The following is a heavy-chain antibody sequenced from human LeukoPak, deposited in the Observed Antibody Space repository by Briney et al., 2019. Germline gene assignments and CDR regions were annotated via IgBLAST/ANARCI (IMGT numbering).Heavy chain of an antibody. V-gene: IGHV4-61*01. J-gene: IGHJ3*02. CDR1: GGSVSSGSYY. CDR2: IYYSGST. Sequence: SETLSLTCTVSGGSVSSGSYYWSWIRQPPGKGLEWIGYIYYSGSTNYNPSLKSRVTISVDTSKNQFSLKLSSVTAADTAVYYCASGSWYDDAFDIWGQGTMVTVSS. CDR3: ASGSWYDDAFDI. D-gene: IGHD2-15*01.